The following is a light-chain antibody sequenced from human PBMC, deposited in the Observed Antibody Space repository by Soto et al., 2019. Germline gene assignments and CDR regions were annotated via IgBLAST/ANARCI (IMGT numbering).Light chain of an antibody. CDR2: DVN. CDR3: SSYTRSSFYV. J-gene: IGLJ1*01. CDR1: SSDVGGYNY. V-gene: IGLV2-14*01. Sequence: QSALTQPASVSGSPGQSITISCTGTSSDVGGYNYVSWYQQHPGKAPKLMIYDVNTRPSGVSNRFSGSKSGNTASLTISGLQAEDEADYYCSSYTRSSFYVFGTGTKVTVL.